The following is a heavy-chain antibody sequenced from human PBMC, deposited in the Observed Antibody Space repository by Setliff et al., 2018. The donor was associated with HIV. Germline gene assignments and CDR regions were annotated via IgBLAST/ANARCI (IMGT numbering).Heavy chain of an antibody. V-gene: IGHV1-69*05. CDR2: IIPISGTA. Sequence: SVKVSCKASGGTFSNYGMSWVRQASGQGLEWMGGIIPISGTANYAQKFQGRVTITTDESTSTAYMELSGLRSEDTAVYYCAAGYDTVDTAMGTSDAFDIWGQGTMVTVSS. J-gene: IGHJ3*02. D-gene: IGHD5-18*01. CDR1: GGTFSNYG. CDR3: AAGYDTVDTAMGTSDAFDI.